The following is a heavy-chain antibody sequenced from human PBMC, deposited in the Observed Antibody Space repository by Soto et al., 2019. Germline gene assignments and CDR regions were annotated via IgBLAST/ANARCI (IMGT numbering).Heavy chain of an antibody. V-gene: IGHV1-2*04. Sequence: QLQLVQSGAEVKKPGASVKVSCATSGNSLTAYYIHWVRQAPGQGLEWVGWINPISGGTNYAQKFQGWVTMTRDTSIHTAYMELSRLKSDDTAVYYCATSTLSRGGNSVGMAVWGQGTTVIVSS. J-gene: IGHJ6*02. CDR2: INPISGGT. D-gene: IGHD1-1*01. CDR1: GNSLTAYY. CDR3: ATSTLSRGGNSVGMAV.